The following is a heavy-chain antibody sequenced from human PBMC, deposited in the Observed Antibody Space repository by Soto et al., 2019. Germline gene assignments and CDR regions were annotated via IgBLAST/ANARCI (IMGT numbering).Heavy chain of an antibody. J-gene: IGHJ3*02. V-gene: IGHV1-8*01. CDR3: ARAGGYGDYVVGATDAFDI. Sequence: ASVKVSCKASGYTFTSYDINWVRQATGQGLEWMGWMNPNSGNTGYAQKFQGRVTMTRNISISTAYMELSSLRSEDTAVYYCARAGGYGDYVVGATDAFDIWGQGTMVTVSS. CDR1: GYTFTSYD. D-gene: IGHD4-17*01. CDR2: MNPNSGNT.